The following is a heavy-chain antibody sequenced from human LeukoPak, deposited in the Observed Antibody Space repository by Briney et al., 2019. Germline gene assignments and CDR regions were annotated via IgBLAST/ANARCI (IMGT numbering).Heavy chain of an antibody. Sequence: GGSLRLSCAASGFTFSSYGMHWVRKAPGKGLEGVAVIWYDGSNKYYADSVKGRFTISRDNSKNTLYLQMNSLRAEDTAVYYCARGGVAGTNNWFDPWGQGTLVTVSS. D-gene: IGHD6-19*01. CDR2: IWYDGSNK. CDR3: ARGGVAGTNNWFDP. CDR1: GFTFSSYG. V-gene: IGHV3-33*01. J-gene: IGHJ5*02.